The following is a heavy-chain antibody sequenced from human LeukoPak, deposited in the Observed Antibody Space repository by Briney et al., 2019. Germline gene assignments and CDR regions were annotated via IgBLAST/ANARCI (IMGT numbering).Heavy chain of an antibody. CDR2: ISSSSSYK. V-gene: IGHV3-21*01. CDR1: GFTFSSYS. J-gene: IGHJ3*02. CDR3: ARDYRAFDI. Sequence: PGGSLRLSCAASGFTFSSYSMNWVRQAPGKGLEWVSIISSSSSYKYYADSVKGRFTISRDNAKNSLHLQMNSLRAEDTAVYYCARDYRAFDIWGQGTMVSVSS. D-gene: IGHD3-16*02.